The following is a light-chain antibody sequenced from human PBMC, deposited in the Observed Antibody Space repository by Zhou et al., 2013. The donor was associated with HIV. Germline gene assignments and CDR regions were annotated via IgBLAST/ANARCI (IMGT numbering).Light chain of an antibody. CDR3: QKYNSAPLT. J-gene: IGKJ3*01. V-gene: IGKV1-39*01. CDR2: AAS. Sequence: DIQMTQSPSSLSASVGDRVTITCRASQSISSYLNWYQQKPGKAPKLLIYAASSLQSGVPSRFXGSGSGTDFTLTISSLQPEDVATYYCQKYNSAPLTFGPGTKVDIK. CDR1: QSISSY.